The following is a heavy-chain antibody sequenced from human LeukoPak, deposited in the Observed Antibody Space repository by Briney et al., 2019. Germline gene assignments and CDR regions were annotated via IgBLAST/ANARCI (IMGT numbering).Heavy chain of an antibody. CDR2: IYYSGST. Sequence: KPSETLSLTCTVSGGSISSSSYYWGWIRQPPGKGLEWIGSIYYSGSTYYNPSLKSRVTISVDTSKNQFSLKLSSVTAADTAVYYCARRVNHYYDSIGYYYPSGYFDYWGQGTLVTVSS. CDR1: GGSISSSSYY. J-gene: IGHJ4*02. D-gene: IGHD3-22*01. CDR3: ARRVNHYYDSIGYYYPSGYFDY. V-gene: IGHV4-39*01.